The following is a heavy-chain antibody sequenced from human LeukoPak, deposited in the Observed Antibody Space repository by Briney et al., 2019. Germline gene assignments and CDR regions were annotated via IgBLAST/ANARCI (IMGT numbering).Heavy chain of an antibody. CDR3: ARDGFNDRSGDNDGFDM. CDR1: GFTFSSYG. D-gene: IGHD1-1*01. CDR2: IWYDGSNK. J-gene: IGHJ3*02. Sequence: GGSLRLSCAASGFTFSSYGMHWVRQAPGKGLEWVAVIWYDGSNKYYADSVKGRFTISRDNSKNTLYLQMNSLRAEDTAVYYCARDGFNDRSGDNDGFDMWGQGTMVTVSS. V-gene: IGHV3-33*01.